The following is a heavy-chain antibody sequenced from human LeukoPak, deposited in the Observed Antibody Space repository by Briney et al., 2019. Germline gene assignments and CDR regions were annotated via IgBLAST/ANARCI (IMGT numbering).Heavy chain of an antibody. CDR1: GGSISSYY. CDR2: IYYSGST. CDR3: ARHIASYSSGYYYWYFDL. Sequence: KSSETLSLTCTVSGGSISSYYWSWIRQPPGKGLEWIGYIYYSGSTNYNPSLKSRVTISVDTSKNQFSLKLSSVTAADTAVYYCARHIASYSSGYYYWYFDLWGRGTLVTVSS. J-gene: IGHJ2*01. V-gene: IGHV4-59*08. D-gene: IGHD3-22*01.